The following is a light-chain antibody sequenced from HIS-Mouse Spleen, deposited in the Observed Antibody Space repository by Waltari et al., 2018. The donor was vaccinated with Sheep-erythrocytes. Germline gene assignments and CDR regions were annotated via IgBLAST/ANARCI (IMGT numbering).Light chain of an antibody. CDR1: QGISSW. CDR2: AAS. CDR3: QQANSFPIT. J-gene: IGKJ5*01. V-gene: IGKV1-12*01. Sequence: DIQMTQSPSSVSASVGDRVTITCRASQGISSWVAWYQQKPWKAPKLLIYAASSLQSGVPSRFSGSGSGTDFTLTISSLQPEDFATYYCQQANSFPITFGQGTRLEIK.